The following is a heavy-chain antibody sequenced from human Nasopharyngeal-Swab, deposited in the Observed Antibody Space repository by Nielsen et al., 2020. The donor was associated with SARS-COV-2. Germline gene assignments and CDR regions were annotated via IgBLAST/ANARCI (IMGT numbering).Heavy chain of an antibody. CDR1: GGSISSAGSY. V-gene: IGHV4-61*08. D-gene: IGHD5-18*01. Sequence: SETLSLTCAVSGGSISSAGSYWSWIRQPPGKGLEWIGYIYYSGSTNYNPSLKSRVTISVDTSKNQFSLKLSSVTAADTAVYYCARADTAMANDAFDIWGQGTMVTVSS. J-gene: IGHJ3*02. CDR2: IYYSGST. CDR3: ARADTAMANDAFDI.